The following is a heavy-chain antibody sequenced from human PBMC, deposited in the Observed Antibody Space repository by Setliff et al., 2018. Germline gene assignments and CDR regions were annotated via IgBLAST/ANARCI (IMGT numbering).Heavy chain of an antibody. CDR3: ATPRSGIIDAFDI. D-gene: IGHD2-15*01. V-gene: IGHV1-8*02. CDR2: MNPNSGNT. Sequence: GASVKVSCKASGYTFTSYGISWVRQAPGQGLEWMGWMNPNSGNTGYAQKFQGRVTMTRNTSISTAYMELSSLRSEDTAVYYCATPRSGIIDAFDIWGQGTMVTVSS. J-gene: IGHJ3*02. CDR1: GYTFTSYG.